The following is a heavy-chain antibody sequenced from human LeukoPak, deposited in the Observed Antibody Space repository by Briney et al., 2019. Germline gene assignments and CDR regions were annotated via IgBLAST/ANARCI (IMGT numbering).Heavy chain of an antibody. D-gene: IGHD2-15*01. CDR3: ARGGHCSDVICYSYNAFDI. CDR2: ISPSGSSK. CDR1: GFTFSSYE. Sequence: GGSLRLSCAASGFTFSSYEMNWVRQAPGKGLEWGSYISPSGSSKYYAGSVKGRFTISRDNAKNSLYLQMNNLRPEDTAVYYCARGGHCSDVICYSYNAFDIWGQGTMVTVSS. J-gene: IGHJ3*02. V-gene: IGHV3-48*03.